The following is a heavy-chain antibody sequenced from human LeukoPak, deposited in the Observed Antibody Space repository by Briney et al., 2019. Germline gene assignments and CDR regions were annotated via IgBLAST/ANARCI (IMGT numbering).Heavy chain of an antibody. CDR1: GFTFSNYA. CDR2: VSYDGDNE. J-gene: IGHJ3*02. D-gene: IGHD6-13*01. CDR3: ARDRDIAAAGVGNTFDI. Sequence: GGSLRLSCAASGFTFSNYAMHWVRQAPGKGLEWVAAVSYDGDNEYYADSVKGRFTISRDNSKNTLYLQMNSLGPDDTALYYCARDRDIAAAGVGNTFDIWGQGTMVTVSS. V-gene: IGHV3-30-3*01.